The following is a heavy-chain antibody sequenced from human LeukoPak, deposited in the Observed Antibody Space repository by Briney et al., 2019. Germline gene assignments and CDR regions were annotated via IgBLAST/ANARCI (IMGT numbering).Heavy chain of an antibody. V-gene: IGHV3-21*06. CDR2: ISSSSRYI. CDR3: ARAPHHYYYYYMDV. Sequence: GGSLRLSCAASGFTFSSYTMNWVRQAPGRGLEWVSSISSSSRYIYYADSLKGRFTISRDNAKNSLYLQMDSLRAEDTAVYYCARAPHHYYYYYMDVWGKGTTVTVSS. J-gene: IGHJ6*03. CDR1: GFTFSSYT.